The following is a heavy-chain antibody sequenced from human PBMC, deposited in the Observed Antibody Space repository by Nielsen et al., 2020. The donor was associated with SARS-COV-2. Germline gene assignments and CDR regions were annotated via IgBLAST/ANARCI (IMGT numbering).Heavy chain of an antibody. Sequence: GGSLRPSCAPPGFNSGPHAMPWARQAPGKGLEWAAAISYDGRNAYHADSQKGRLSTSRDNSKSTVFLQMNSLRAEDTAVYYCARAHNYYDSFAVDYWGQGTLVTVSS. CDR1: GFNSGPHA. D-gene: IGHD3-22*01. CDR2: ISYDGRNA. V-gene: IGHV3-30*03. CDR3: ARAHNYYDSFAVDY. J-gene: IGHJ4*02.